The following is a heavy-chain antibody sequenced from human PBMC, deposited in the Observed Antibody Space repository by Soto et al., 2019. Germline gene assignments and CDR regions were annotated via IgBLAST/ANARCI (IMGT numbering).Heavy chain of an antibody. V-gene: IGHV4-34*01. CDR3: AGTGYYYYYYGMDV. J-gene: IGHJ6*02. D-gene: IGHD2-15*01. CDR2: INHSGST. Sequence: SETLSLTCAFYCGSFIGYYWSWIRQPPGKGLEWIGEINHSGSTNYNPSLKSRVTISVDTSKNQFSLKLSSVTAADTAVYYCAGTGYYYYYYGMDVWGQGTTVTVSS. CDR1: CGSFIGYY.